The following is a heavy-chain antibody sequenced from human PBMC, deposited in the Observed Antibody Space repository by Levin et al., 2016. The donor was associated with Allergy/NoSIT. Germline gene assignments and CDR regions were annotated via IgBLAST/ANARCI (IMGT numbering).Heavy chain of an antibody. D-gene: IGHD6-13*01. J-gene: IGHJ6*02. CDR3: ARGLGPYSSSWYGGESYYGMDV. Sequence: WVRQAPGQGLEWMGWMNPNSGNTGYAQKFQGRVTMTRNTSISTAYMELSSLRSEDTAVYYCARGLGPYSSSWYGGESYYGMDVWGQGTTVTVSS. CDR2: MNPNSGNT. V-gene: IGHV1-8*01.